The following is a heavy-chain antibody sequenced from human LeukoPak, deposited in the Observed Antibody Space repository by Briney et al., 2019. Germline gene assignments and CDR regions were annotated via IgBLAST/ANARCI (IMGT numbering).Heavy chain of an antibody. CDR3: ARDLPGDMRDAFDI. CDR1: GSSINSGGYY. CDR2: IYNSGTT. J-gene: IGHJ3*02. D-gene: IGHD3-9*01. V-gene: IGHV4-31*03. Sequence: PSETLSLTCSVSGSSINSGGYYWSWIRQHPGKGLEWIGYIYNSGTTHYNPSLKSRVTISVDTSKNQFSLKLTSVTAADTAVYFCARDLPGDMRDAFDIWGQGTTVTVSS.